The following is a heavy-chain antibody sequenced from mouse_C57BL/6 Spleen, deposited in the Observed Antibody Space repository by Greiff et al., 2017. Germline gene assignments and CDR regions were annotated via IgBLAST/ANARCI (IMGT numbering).Heavy chain of an antibody. CDR1: GFTFSDYG. V-gene: IGHV5-17*01. J-gene: IGHJ4*01. CDR3: ARSYYAMDY. CDR2: ISSGSSTI. Sequence: DVHLVESGGGLVKPGGSLKLSCAASGFTFSDYGMHWVRQAPEKGLEWVAYISSGSSTIYYADTVKGRFTISRDNAKNTLFLRMTSLRSEDTAMYYCARSYYAMDYWGQGTSVTVSS.